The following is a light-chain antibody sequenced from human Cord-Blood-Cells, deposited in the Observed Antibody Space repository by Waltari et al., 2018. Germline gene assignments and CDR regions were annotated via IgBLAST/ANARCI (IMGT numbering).Light chain of an antibody. V-gene: IGKV3-11*01. J-gene: IGKJ4*01. CDR3: QQRSNWPLT. CDR2: DAS. Sequence: EIVLTHSPAPLSLSPGERATLSCRASQSVSSYLAWYQQKPGQAPQLLIYDASNRATGIPARFSGSGSGTDFTLTISSLEPEDFAVYYCQQRSNWPLTFGGGTKVEIK. CDR1: QSVSSY.